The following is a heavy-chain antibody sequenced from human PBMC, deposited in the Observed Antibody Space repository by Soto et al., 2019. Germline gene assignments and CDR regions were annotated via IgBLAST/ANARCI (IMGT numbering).Heavy chain of an antibody. CDR1: GDSITTSY. Sequence: PADTLTLTCAVSGDSITTSYWSWIRQPLGKALEWIGYISYRGSTNYNPSLKSRLTISIDTSKSQISLKLTSMTTADTAVYYCASSGILGSEVNRWFDPPGQRTLVTVS. V-gene: IGHV4-59*07. J-gene: IGHJ5*02. D-gene: IGHD2-15*01. CDR3: ASSGILGSEVNRWFDP. CDR2: ISYRGST.